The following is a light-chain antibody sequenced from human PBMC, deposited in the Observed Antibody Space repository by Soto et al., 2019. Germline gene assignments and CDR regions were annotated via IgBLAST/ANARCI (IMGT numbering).Light chain of an antibody. V-gene: IGKV3-15*01. Sequence: EIGLTQPPATRSVSPGERATLSCRASQSVRGNLAWYQQKPGQGPRLLIFGASTRATDIPARFSGSGSGTEFTLTISSLQSEDFAVYYCQQYIHWPPLTFGGGTKVEIK. CDR3: QQYIHWPPLT. CDR2: GAS. J-gene: IGKJ4*01. CDR1: QSVRGN.